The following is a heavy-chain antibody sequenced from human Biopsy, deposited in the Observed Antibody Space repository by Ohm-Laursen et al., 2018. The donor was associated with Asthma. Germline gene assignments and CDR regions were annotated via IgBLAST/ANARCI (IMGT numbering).Heavy chain of an antibody. Sequence: SLRLSCAASGFTFSNYGMHWVRQAPGKGLEWVALISSDVREWYADSVKGRFTISRDNSKNTLDLQMNSLRGEDTAVYYCAKDVFPGWELRRGPDYWGQGTLVTVSS. CDR3: AKDVFPGWELRRGPDY. CDR1: GFTFSNYG. J-gene: IGHJ4*02. V-gene: IGHV3-30*18. CDR2: ISSDVRE. D-gene: IGHD1-26*01.